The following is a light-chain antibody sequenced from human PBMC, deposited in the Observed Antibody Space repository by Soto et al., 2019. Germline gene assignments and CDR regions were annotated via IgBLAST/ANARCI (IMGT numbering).Light chain of an antibody. Sequence: EIVLTQSTGTLSLSPGERATLSCRTSQTLSSSFLAWYQQTPGQAPRLLIYDTSTRAIDIPDRFSGSGSGTDFTLTISRLEPEDFAVYYCQQYGYLGTFGQGTKVDI. J-gene: IGKJ1*01. CDR1: QTLSSSF. CDR2: DTS. CDR3: QQYGYLGT. V-gene: IGKV3-20*01.